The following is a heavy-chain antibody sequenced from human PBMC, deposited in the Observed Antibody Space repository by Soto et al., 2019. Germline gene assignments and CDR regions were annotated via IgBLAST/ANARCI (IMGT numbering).Heavy chain of an antibody. D-gene: IGHD3-9*01. CDR3: AKVLGILTGYYYYYGMDV. V-gene: IGHV3-23*01. CDR1: GFTFSSYA. J-gene: IGHJ6*02. Sequence: GGSLRLSCAASGFTFSSYAMSWVRQAPGKGLEWVSAISGSGGSTYYADSVKGRFTISRDNSKNTLYLQMNSLRAEDTAVYYCAKVLGILTGYYYYYGMDVWGQGTTVTVSS. CDR2: ISGSGGST.